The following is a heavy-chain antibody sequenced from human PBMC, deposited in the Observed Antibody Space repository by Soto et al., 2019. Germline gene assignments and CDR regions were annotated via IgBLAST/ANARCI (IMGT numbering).Heavy chain of an antibody. J-gene: IGHJ6*02. CDR2: INTGNGDT. D-gene: IGHD1-26*01. CDR3: ARHLSGNSYYGMDV. CDR1: GYTFNIYA. Sequence: ASVKVSCKTSGYTFNIYAVHWVRQAPGQRLEWMGWINTGNGDTKYSQKFQGRVTITRDTSASAAYMDLRSLKSEDTAVYYCARHLSGNSYYGMDVWG. V-gene: IGHV1-3*04.